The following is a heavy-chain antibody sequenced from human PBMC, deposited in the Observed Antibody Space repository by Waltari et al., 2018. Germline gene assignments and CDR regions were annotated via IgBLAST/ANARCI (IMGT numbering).Heavy chain of an antibody. CDR2: ISSSSSYI. J-gene: IGHJ6*02. Sequence: EVQLVESGGGLVKPGGSLRLSCAASGFTFSSYSMNWVRQAPGKGLEWVSSISSSSSYIYTADSVKGRFTISRDNAKNSLYLQMNSLRAEDTAVYYCATNRGYSYGYSARYYYGMDVWGQGTTVTVSS. CDR1: GFTFSSYS. D-gene: IGHD5-18*01. CDR3: ATNRGYSYGYSARYYYGMDV. V-gene: IGHV3-21*01.